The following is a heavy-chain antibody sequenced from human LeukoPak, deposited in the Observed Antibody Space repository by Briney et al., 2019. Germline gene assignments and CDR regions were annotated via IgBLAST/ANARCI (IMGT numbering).Heavy chain of an antibody. Sequence: ASVKVSCKASGGTFSSYAISWVRQAPGQGLEWMGGIIPIFGTANYAQKFQGRATITADESTSTAYMELSSLRSEDTAVYYCAREMNGSGSYDAFDIWGQGTMVTVSS. D-gene: IGHD3-10*01. CDR3: AREMNGSGSYDAFDI. J-gene: IGHJ3*02. CDR1: GGTFSSYA. V-gene: IGHV1-69*13. CDR2: IIPIFGTA.